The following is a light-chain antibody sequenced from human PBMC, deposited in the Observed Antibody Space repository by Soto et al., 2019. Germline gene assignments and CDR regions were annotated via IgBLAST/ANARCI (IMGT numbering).Light chain of an antibody. CDR2: AAS. CDR3: QQSYSTDPVT. V-gene: IGKV1-39*01. J-gene: IGKJ2*01. Sequence: DIQMTQSPSSLSASVGDRVTITCRASQSISSYLNWYQQKPGKAPKLLIYAASSLQSGDPSRFSGSGSGTDFTLTISRLQPEDCETYYCQQSYSTDPVTFGQGTKLEIK. CDR1: QSISSY.